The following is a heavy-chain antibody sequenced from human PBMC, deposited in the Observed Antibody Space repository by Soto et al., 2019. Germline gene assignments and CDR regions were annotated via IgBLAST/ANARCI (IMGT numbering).Heavy chain of an antibody. CDR1: GGSISSYY. CDR3: ARERSFTITRFDP. J-gene: IGHJ5*02. D-gene: IGHD3-10*01. V-gene: IGHV4-59*01. CDR2: IYYSGST. Sequence: SETLSLTCTVSGGSISSYYWSWIRQPPGKGLEWIGYIYYSGSTNYNPSLKSRVTISVDTSKNQFSLKLSSVTAADTAVYYCARERSFTITRFDPWGQGTLVTVSS.